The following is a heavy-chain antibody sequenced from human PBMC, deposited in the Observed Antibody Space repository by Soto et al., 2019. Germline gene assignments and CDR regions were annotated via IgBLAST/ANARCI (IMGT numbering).Heavy chain of an antibody. J-gene: IGHJ4*02. CDR2: IYYSGTT. CDR3: ARHAGGVSQIDY. D-gene: IGHD1-26*01. V-gene: IGHV4-39*01. Sequence: SSETLSLTCTVSGGSVSSHGYYWGWIRRPPGKGLEWIGTIYYSGTTFYNPSLKSRVTISVDTSKSQLSLKLSSVTAADTAVYYCARHAGGVSQIDYWGQGTLVTVSS. CDR1: GGSVSSHGYY.